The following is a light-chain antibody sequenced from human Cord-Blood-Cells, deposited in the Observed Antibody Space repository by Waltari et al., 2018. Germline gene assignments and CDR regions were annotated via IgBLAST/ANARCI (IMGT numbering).Light chain of an antibody. Sequence: DIVMTQSPDSLAVSLVERPTINCKSSQSVLYSSNHKNYLAWHQETPGQPPMLIICCASTRESGVPDRFSGSGSGTDFTLTISSLQAEDVAVYYCQQYYSTPLTFGGGTKVEIK. V-gene: IGKV4-1*01. CDR3: QQYYSTPLT. CDR2: CAS. CDR1: QSVLYSSNHKNY. J-gene: IGKJ4*01.